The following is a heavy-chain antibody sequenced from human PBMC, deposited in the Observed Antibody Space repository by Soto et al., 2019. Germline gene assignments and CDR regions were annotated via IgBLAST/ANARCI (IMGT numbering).Heavy chain of an antibody. CDR1: GFTFSSYA. V-gene: IGHV3-23*01. Sequence: EGSLRLSCAASGFTFSSYAMSWVRQAPGKGLEWVSAISGSGGSTYYADSVKGRFTISRDNSKNTLYLQMNSLRAEDTAVYYCAKASGTRKDSALYYFDYWGQGTLVTVSS. J-gene: IGHJ4*02. CDR3: AKASGTRKDSALYYFDY. D-gene: IGHD6-13*01. CDR2: ISGSGGST.